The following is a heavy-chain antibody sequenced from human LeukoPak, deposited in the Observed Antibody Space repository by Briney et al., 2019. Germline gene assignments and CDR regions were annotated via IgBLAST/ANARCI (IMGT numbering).Heavy chain of an antibody. CDR1: GFTFDDYT. V-gene: IGHV3-43*01. D-gene: IGHD6-19*01. J-gene: IGHJ4*02. CDR2: ISWDGGST. Sequence: PGGSLRLSCAASGFTFDDYTMHWVRQAPGKGLEWVSLISWDGGSTYYADSVKGRFTISRDNAKNTLYLQMNSLRAEDTAVYYCARVSGQWLAPPGYWGQGTLVTVSS. CDR3: ARVSGQWLAPPGY.